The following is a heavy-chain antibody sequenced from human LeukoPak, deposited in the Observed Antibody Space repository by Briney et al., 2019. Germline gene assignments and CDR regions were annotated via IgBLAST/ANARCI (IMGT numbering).Heavy chain of an antibody. CDR3: ARAPIAAAGVWFDP. CDR1: GGSISSYY. V-gene: IGHV4-59*01. D-gene: IGHD6-13*01. CDR2: IYYSGST. J-gene: IGHJ5*02. Sequence: PSETLSLTCTVSGGSISSYYWSWIRQPPGKGLEWIGYIYYSGSTNYNPSLKSRVTISVDTSKNQFSLKLSSVTAADTAVYYCARAPIAAAGVWFDPWGQGTLVTVSS.